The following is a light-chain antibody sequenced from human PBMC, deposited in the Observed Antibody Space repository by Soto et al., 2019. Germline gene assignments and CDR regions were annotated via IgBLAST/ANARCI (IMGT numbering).Light chain of an antibody. CDR1: QSISTW. CDR2: DVS. J-gene: IGKJ1*01. V-gene: IGKV1-5*01. CDR3: QQYNTFWT. Sequence: DIQMTQYPSTLSASVGDRVTITCRASQSISTWLAWYQQKPGKAPKLLIYDVSNLESGVPLRFSGSGSGTEFTLTISSLQPDDVATYYCQQYNTFWTFGHGTKVDIK.